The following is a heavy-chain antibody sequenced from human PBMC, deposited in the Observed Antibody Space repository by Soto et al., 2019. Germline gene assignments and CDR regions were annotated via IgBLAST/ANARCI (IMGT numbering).Heavy chain of an antibody. CDR3: AKDVGSYYYDTSAYHYDY. V-gene: IGHV3-9*01. CDR1: GFIFENYA. CDR2: ISWNSGTI. J-gene: IGHJ4*02. Sequence: GGSLRLSCVASGFIFENYAMNWVRQGPGKGLEWVSGISWNSGTIGYADAVKGRFTISRDNAKNSLHLQMNSLRAEDTALYYCAKDVGSYYYDTSAYHYDYWGRGTQVTVSS. D-gene: IGHD3-22*01.